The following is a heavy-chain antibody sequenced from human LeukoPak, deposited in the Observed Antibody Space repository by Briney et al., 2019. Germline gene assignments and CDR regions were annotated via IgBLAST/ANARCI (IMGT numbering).Heavy chain of an antibody. V-gene: IGHV4-38-2*02. D-gene: IGHD6-19*01. CDR3: AREGGSSGWFRDY. CDR2: IYHSGST. CDR1: GDSISSGYF. J-gene: IGHJ4*02. Sequence: PSETLSLTCAVSGDSISSGYFWGWIRQPPGKGLEWIGSIYHSGSTYYNPSLKSRVTISVDTSKKQFSLKLGSVTAADTAVYFCAREGGSSGWFRDYWGQGTLVTVSS.